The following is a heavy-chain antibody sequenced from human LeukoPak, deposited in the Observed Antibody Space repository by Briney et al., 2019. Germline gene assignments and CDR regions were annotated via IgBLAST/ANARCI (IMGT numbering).Heavy chain of an antibody. Sequence: GESLKISCKGSGYSFTSYWIDWVRQMPGKGLEWMGIIYPGDSDTRYSPSFQGQVTISADKSISTAYLQWSSLKASDTAMYYCARQGRIAAAVDYYYYYMDVWGKGTTVTVSS. CDR2: IYPGDSDT. CDR3: ARQGRIAAAVDYYYYYMDV. D-gene: IGHD6-13*01. V-gene: IGHV5-51*01. J-gene: IGHJ6*03. CDR1: GYSFTSYW.